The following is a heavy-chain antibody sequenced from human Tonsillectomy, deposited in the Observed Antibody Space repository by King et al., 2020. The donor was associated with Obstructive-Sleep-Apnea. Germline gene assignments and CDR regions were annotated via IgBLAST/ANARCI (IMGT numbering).Heavy chain of an antibody. V-gene: IGHV3-23*04. CDR3: AKDSHPSLAYCGGDCYSYWYFDL. CDR1: GFTFSSYA. D-gene: IGHD2-21*02. Sequence: VQLVESGGGLVQPGGSLRLSCAASGFTFSSYAMSWVRQAPGKGLEWVSAISGSGGSTYYADSVKGRFTISRDNSKNTLYLQMNSLRAEDTAVYHCAKDSHPSLAYCGGDCYSYWYFDLWGRGTLVTVSS. CDR2: ISGSGGST. J-gene: IGHJ2*01.